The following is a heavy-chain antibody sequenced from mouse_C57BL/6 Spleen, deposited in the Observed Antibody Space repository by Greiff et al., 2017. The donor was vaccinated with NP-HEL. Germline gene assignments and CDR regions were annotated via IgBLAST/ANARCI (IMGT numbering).Heavy chain of an antibody. J-gene: IGHJ4*01. CDR2: IWSGGST. Sequence: QVQLQQSGPGLVQPSQSLSITCTVSGFSLTSYGVHWVRQSPGKGLEWLGVIWSGGSTDYNAAFISRLSISKDNSTSQVFFKMNSLQADDTAIYYCARRQLRPYAMDYWGQGTSVTVSS. CDR3: ARRQLRPYAMDY. CDR1: GFSLTSYG. D-gene: IGHD3-2*02. V-gene: IGHV2-2*01.